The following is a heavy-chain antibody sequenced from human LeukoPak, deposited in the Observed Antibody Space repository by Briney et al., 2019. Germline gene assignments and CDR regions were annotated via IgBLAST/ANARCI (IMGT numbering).Heavy chain of an antibody. CDR2: IYYSGST. J-gene: IGHJ4*02. CDR1: GGSISSSSYY. Sequence: PSETLSFTCTVSGGSISSSSYYWGWIRQPPGKGLEWIGSIYYSGSTYYNPSLKSRVTISVDTSKNQFSLKLSSVTAADTAVYYCARRRGDFDYWGQGTLVTVSS. V-gene: IGHV4-39*01. CDR3: ARRRGDFDY.